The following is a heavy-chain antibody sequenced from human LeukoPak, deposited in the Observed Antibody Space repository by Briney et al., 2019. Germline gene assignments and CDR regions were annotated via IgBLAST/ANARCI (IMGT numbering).Heavy chain of an antibody. V-gene: IGHV3-7*01. Sequence: PWGSLRLSCAASGFTFSTYWMAWVRQAPGKGLEWVANIKGDESAKHQADSVKGRFTISRDNAQNSVYLHMRSLRGEDTAVYYCARDVGGSLDYWGQGTLVTVSS. J-gene: IGHJ4*02. D-gene: IGHD1-26*01. CDR1: GFTFSTYW. CDR3: ARDVGGSLDY. CDR2: IKGDESAK.